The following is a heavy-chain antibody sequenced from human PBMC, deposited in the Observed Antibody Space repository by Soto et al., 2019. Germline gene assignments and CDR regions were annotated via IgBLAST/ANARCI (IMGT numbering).Heavy chain of an antibody. CDR2: IDYSGRG. CDR3: ARFPYYDILTGYTSQYYFDC. J-gene: IGHJ4*02. V-gene: IGHV4-59*01. CDR1: GGSISRYY. Sequence: SETLSLTCTVSGGSISRYYWSLIRRPPGRGLEWIGYIDYSGRGNYNPSLKSRATISVDTPNNQFSLKLSFVTAADTAVYYCARFPYYDILTGYTSQYYFDCWGQENXVTVSS. D-gene: IGHD3-9*01.